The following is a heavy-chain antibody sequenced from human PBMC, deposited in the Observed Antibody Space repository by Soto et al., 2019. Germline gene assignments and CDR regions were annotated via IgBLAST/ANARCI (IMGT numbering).Heavy chain of an antibody. CDR3: ARDLRPVRDIVVVVAAPGFDY. Sequence: EVQLVESGGGLVKPGGSLRLSCAASGFTFSSYSMNWVRQAPGKGLEWVSSISSSSSYIYYADSVKGRFTISRDNAKNSLYLQMNSLRAEDTAVYYCARDLRPVRDIVVVVAAPGFDYWGQGTLVTVSS. D-gene: IGHD2-15*01. J-gene: IGHJ4*02. V-gene: IGHV3-21*01. CDR1: GFTFSSYS. CDR2: ISSSSSYI.